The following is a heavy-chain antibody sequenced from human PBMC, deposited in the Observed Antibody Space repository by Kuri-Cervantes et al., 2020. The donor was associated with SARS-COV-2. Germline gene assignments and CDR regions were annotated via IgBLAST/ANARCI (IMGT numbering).Heavy chain of an antibody. D-gene: IGHD5-12*01. CDR3: AGGGYDSPIFYYYGMDV. V-gene: IGHV3-23*01. Sequence: GGSLRLSCAASGFTFSSYAMNWVRQAPGKGLEWVSAISGSGASTYYADSVKGRFTISRDNSKNTLYLQMNSLRDEDTAVYYCAGGGYDSPIFYYYGMDVWGQGTTVTVSS. CDR1: GFTFSSYA. J-gene: IGHJ6*02. CDR2: ISGSGAST.